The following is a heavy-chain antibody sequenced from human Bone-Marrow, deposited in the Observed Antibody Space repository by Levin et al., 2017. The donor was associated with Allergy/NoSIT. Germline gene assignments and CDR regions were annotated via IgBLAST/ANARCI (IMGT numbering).Heavy chain of an antibody. Sequence: AGGSLRLSCAASGFTFSTYWMSWARQAPGKGLEWVANIKEDGSVKQYVDSMKGRFTISRDNVKNSLYLQMNSLRVEDTAIYYCARDRSSSSGRGTDYWGQGTLVTVSS. CDR3: ARDRSSSSGRGTDY. V-gene: IGHV3-7*01. J-gene: IGHJ4*02. D-gene: IGHD2-2*01. CDR1: GFTFSTYW. CDR2: IKEDGSVK.